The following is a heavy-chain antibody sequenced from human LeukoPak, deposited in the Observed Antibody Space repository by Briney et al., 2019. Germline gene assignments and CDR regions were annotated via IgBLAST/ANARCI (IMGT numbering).Heavy chain of an antibody. CDR3: ASSPPNFWGGYVWFDP. Sequence: GGSLRLSCAASGFTFSSYSMNWVRQAPGKGLEWVSSISSSSSYIYYADSVKGRFTISRDNAKNSLYLQMNSLRAEDTAVYYCASSPPNFWGGYVWFDPWGQGTLVTVSS. CDR2: ISSSSSYI. CDR1: GFTFSSYS. J-gene: IGHJ5*02. D-gene: IGHD3-3*01. V-gene: IGHV3-21*01.